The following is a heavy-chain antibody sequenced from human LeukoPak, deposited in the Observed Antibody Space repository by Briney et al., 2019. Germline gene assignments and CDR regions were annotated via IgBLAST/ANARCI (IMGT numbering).Heavy chain of an antibody. Sequence: PGGSLRLSCAASGFSFTTYGMHWVRQAPGKGLEWVAIISNDGSNKYFADSVKGRFTISRDNSKNTLYLEMNSLRAEDTAVYYCAEGYEGHCSGGSCYPPDYWGQGTLVTVSS. CDR2: ISNDGSNK. V-gene: IGHV3-30*18. J-gene: IGHJ4*02. CDR3: AEGYEGHCSGGSCYPPDY. CDR1: GFSFTTYG. D-gene: IGHD2-15*01.